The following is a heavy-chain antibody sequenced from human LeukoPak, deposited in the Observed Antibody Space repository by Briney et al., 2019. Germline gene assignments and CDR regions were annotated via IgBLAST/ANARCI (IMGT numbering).Heavy chain of an antibody. CDR2: ISYNGRRK. D-gene: IGHD3-22*01. CDR1: GFSFSGFA. Sequence: GRSLRLSCVASGFSFSGFAIHWGRQAPGKGPEWGELISYNGRRKDYADSVRGRFTIDRDNSKNTVYLEMNGLRPDDTAIYFCARQEARNYYYEGLDYWGQGNLVTVSS. J-gene: IGHJ4*02. CDR3: ARQEARNYYYEGLDY. V-gene: IGHV3-30*04.